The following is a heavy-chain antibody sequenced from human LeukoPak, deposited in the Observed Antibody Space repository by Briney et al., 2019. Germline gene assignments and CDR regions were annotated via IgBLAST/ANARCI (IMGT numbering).Heavy chain of an antibody. Sequence: GGSLRLSCAASGFTFSHYGMHWVRQAPGRGLEWVAVIWSDGSNKFYADSVKGRFTISRDNSQNTVDLHMNILRAEDTAVYYCAKDAQRGFDYSNSLEYWGQGTLVTVSS. CDR1: GFTFSHYG. CDR2: IWSDGSNK. CDR3: AKDAQRGFDYSNSLEY. J-gene: IGHJ4*02. V-gene: IGHV3-33*06. D-gene: IGHD4-11*01.